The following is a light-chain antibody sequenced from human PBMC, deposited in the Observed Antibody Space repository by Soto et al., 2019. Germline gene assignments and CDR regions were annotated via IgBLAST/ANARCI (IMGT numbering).Light chain of an antibody. CDR3: QQYGSLLT. V-gene: IGKV3-20*01. Sequence: EIVLTQSPGTLSLSPGERATLSCRASQSVSSSYLDWYQQKPGQAPRLLIYSASSRATGIPDRFSGSRSGTDFTHTISRLGPEDFAVYYCQQYGSLLTFGGGTKVEIK. CDR2: SAS. J-gene: IGKJ4*01. CDR1: QSVSSSY.